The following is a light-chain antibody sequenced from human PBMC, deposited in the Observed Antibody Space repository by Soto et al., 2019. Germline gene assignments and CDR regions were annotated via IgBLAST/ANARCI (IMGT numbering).Light chain of an antibody. CDR1: SSDVGGYNY. CDR2: DVS. Sequence: QSALTQPASVSGSPGQSITISCTGTSSDVGGYNYVSWYQQHPGKAPKLMIYDVSNRPSGVSIRFSGSKSGNTASLTISGLQAEDEADYYCSSYTSSSTPYAFGTGTKITVL. CDR3: SSYTSSSTPYA. J-gene: IGLJ1*01. V-gene: IGLV2-14*01.